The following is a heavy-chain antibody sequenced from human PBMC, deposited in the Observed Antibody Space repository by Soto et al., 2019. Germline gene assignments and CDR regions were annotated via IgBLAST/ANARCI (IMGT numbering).Heavy chain of an antibody. CDR3: ARDSTDGYSYGHFDY. CDR1: GFTFSSYG. J-gene: IGHJ4*02. CDR2: IWYDGSNK. D-gene: IGHD5-18*01. Sequence: PXVSLRLSFAASGFTFSSYGMHWVRQAPGKGLEWVAVIWYDGSNKYYADSVKGRFTISRDNSKNTLYLQMNSLRAEDTAVYYCARDSTDGYSYGHFDYWGQGTLVTVPS. V-gene: IGHV3-33*01.